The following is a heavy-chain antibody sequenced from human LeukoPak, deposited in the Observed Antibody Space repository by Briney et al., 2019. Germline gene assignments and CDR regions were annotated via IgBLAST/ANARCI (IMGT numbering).Heavy chain of an antibody. J-gene: IGHJ6*02. CDR3: ASGGVDYGDYIYYYYGMDV. CDR1: GYTFTSYG. Sequence: ASVKVSCKASGYTFTSYGISWVRQAPGQGLEWMGWISAYNGNTNYAQKLQGRVTMTTDTSTSTAYMELRSLRSDDTAVYYCASGGVDYGDYIYYYYGMDVWGQGTTVTVSS. D-gene: IGHD4-17*01. V-gene: IGHV1-18*01. CDR2: ISAYNGNT.